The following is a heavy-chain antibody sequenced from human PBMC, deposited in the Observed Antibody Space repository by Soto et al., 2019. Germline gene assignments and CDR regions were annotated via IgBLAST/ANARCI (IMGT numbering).Heavy chain of an antibody. CDR1: GGTFSSYT. Sequence: QVQLVQSGAEVKKPGSSVKVSCKASGGTFSSYTISWVRQAPGQGLEWMGRIIPILGIANYAQKFQGRVTITADKSTSTAYMELSSLRSEDTAVYYCARVGYCSSTSCYPYYYYYGMDVW. D-gene: IGHD2-2*01. CDR2: IIPILGIA. CDR3: ARVGYCSSTSCYPYYYYYGMDV. V-gene: IGHV1-69*02. J-gene: IGHJ6*01.